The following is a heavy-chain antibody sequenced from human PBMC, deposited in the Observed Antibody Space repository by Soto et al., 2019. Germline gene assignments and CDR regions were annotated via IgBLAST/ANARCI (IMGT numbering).Heavy chain of an antibody. Sequence: GGSLRRSCAAAGFCFSNYEMNWGRQAPGKGLEWVSFISTTGTTYYADSVKGRFTFSRDNAKHSLFLQMNSLRAEDTAVYYCARGYSVGYGFDYWGQGTLVTVSS. CDR2: ISTTGTT. CDR1: GFCFSNYE. CDR3: ARGYSVGYGFDY. J-gene: IGHJ4*02. V-gene: IGHV3-48*03. D-gene: IGHD5-18*01.